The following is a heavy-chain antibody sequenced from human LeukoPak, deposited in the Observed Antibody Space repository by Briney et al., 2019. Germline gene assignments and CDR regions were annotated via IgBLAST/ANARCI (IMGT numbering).Heavy chain of an antibody. V-gene: IGHV1-18*01. D-gene: IGHD3-9*01. CDR2: ISAYNGNT. CDR1: GYTFTIYG. J-gene: IGHJ5*02. CDR3: ARDLILTGYYRGNWFDP. Sequence: ASVTVSFTASGYTFTIYGISWVRQAPGQGLEWMGWISAYNGNTNYAQKLQGRVTMTTDTSTSTAYMELRSLRSDDTAVYYCARDLILTGYYRGNWFDPWGQGTLVTVSS.